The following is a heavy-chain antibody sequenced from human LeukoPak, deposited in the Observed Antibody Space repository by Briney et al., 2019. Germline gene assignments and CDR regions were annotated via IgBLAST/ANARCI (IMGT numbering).Heavy chain of an antibody. CDR1: GFTVSSNY. CDR2: IYSGGST. Sequence: GGSLRLSCAASGFTVSSNYMSWVRQAPGKGLEWVLVIYSGGSTYYADSVKGRFTISRDNSKNTLYLQMNSLRAEDTAMYYCAREPLGYYFTYWAREPWSPSPQ. J-gene: IGHJ4*02. CDR3: AREPLGYYFTY. V-gene: IGHV3-53*01.